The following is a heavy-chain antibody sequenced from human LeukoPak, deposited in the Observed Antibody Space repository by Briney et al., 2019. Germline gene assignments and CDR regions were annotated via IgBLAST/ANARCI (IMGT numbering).Heavy chain of an antibody. Sequence: SETLSLTCTVSGGSISSYHWSWIRQSLGKGLEWMGYIQYSGSTNRNPSLKSRVTISVDTSKNQFSLKLSSVTAADTAVYYCASLIYDSSGYYFDKWGQGTLVTVSS. CDR1: GGSISSYH. CDR2: IQYSGST. J-gene: IGHJ4*02. V-gene: IGHV4-59*08. CDR3: ASLIYDSSGYYFDK. D-gene: IGHD3-22*01.